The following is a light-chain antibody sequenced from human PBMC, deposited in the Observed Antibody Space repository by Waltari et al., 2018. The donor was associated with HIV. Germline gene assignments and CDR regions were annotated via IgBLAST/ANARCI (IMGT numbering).Light chain of an antibody. CDR3: CSYAGSSTHV. V-gene: IGLV2-23*02. CDR2: EVS. CDR1: SSDVGNYNV. Sequence: QSALTQPASVSGSPGQSITISCTGTSSDVGNYNVVSWYQQHPGKAPKLMIYEVSKRPSGVSNRFSGYKSGNSASLTISWLQAEDEAAYYCCSYAGSSTHVFGTGTKVTVL. J-gene: IGLJ1*01.